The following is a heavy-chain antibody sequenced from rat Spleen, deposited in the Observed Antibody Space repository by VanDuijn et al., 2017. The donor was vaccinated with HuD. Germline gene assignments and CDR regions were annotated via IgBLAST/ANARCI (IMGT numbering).Heavy chain of an antibody. V-gene: IGHV5-7*01. J-gene: IGHJ2*01. CDR1: GFTFSDYY. Sequence: EVQLVESGGGLVQPGRSMKLSCVASGFTFSDYYIAWVRQAPKKGLEWVATISYDGSSTYYRDSVKGRFTISRDDEESTLYLQMDSLRSEDTATFYCARPNWERVWCYFDYWGQGVMVTVSS. CDR2: ISYDGSST. D-gene: IGHD5-1*01. CDR3: ARPNWERVWCYFDY.